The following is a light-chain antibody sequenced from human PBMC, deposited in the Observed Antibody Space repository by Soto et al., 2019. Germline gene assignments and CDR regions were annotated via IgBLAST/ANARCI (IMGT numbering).Light chain of an antibody. V-gene: IGLV2-14*01. CDR2: EVS. Sequence: QSALTQPASVSGSPGQSITISCTGTSSDVGRYDYVSWYQLHPGKAPKLMVFEVSNRPSGVSYRFSGSKSGNTASLTISGLQADDEADYFCSSYSISTADLFGTGTKLTVL. J-gene: IGLJ1*01. CDR1: SSDVGRYDY. CDR3: SSYSISTADL.